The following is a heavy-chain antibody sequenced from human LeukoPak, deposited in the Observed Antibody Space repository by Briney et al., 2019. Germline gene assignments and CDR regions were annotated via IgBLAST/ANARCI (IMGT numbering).Heavy chain of an antibody. V-gene: IGHV3-13*01. D-gene: IGHD5-24*01. J-gene: IGHJ4*02. CDR2: IGTAGDT. CDR3: AKGGKGWRWLQLTGFDY. Sequence: GGSLRLSCAASGFTFSSYDMHWVRQATGKGLEWVSAIGTAGDTYYPGSVKGRFTISRENAKNSLYLQMNSLRAGDTAVYYCAKGGKGWRWLQLTGFDYWGQGTLVTVSS. CDR1: GFTFSSYD.